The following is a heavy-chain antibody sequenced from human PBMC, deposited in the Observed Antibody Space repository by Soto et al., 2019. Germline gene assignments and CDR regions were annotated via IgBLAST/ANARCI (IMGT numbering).Heavy chain of an antibody. D-gene: IGHD3-22*01. V-gene: IGHV3-30-3*01. J-gene: IGHJ5*02. CDR3: ARGSSYYYDSSGLA. CDR2: ISYDGSNK. Sequence: GGSLRLSCAASGFTFSSYAMHWVRQAPGKGLEWVAVISYDGSNKYYADSVEGRFTISRDNSKNTLYLQMNSLRAEDTAVYYCARGSSYYYDSSGLAWGQGTLVTVSS. CDR1: GFTFSSYA.